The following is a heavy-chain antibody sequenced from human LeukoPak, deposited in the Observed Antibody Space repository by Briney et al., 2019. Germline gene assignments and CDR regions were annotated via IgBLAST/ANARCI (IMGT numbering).Heavy chain of an antibody. CDR2: ISYDGSNK. CDR3: AKDNQPLGATRGGGVFDY. J-gene: IGHJ4*02. Sequence: PGGSLRLSCAASGFTFSSYGMHWVRQAPGKGLEWVAVISYDGSNKYYADSVKGRFTISRDNSKNTLYLQMNSLRAEDTALYYCAKDNQPLGATRGGGVFDYWGQGTLVTVSS. V-gene: IGHV3-30*18. CDR1: GFTFSSYG. D-gene: IGHD1-26*01.